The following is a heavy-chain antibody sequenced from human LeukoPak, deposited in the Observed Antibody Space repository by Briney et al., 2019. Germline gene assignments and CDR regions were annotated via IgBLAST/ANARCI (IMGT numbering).Heavy chain of an antibody. CDR1: GFTFNSYG. D-gene: IGHD3-9*01. CDR3: AKDHRYFDWLSSSGGVN. CDR2: IRYDGVNK. Sequence: GGSLRLSCAASGFTFNSYGMHWVRQAPGKGLEWVAFIRYDGVNKYYADSVKGRFTISRDNSKSTLYLQMNSLRAEDTAVYYCAKDHRYFDWLSSSGGVNWGQGTLVTVSS. V-gene: IGHV3-30*02. J-gene: IGHJ4*02.